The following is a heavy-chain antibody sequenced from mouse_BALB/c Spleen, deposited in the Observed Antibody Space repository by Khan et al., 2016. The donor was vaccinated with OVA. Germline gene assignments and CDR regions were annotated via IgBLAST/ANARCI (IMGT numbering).Heavy chain of an antibody. CDR1: GFDFSRYW. Sequence: EVQLQESGGGLVQPGGSLKLSCAASGFDFSRYWMSWVRQAPGKGLEWIGEINPDSSTINYTPSLKDKFIISRDNANNTLYLHMSKVRSEDTAPYYCARLGGYGYFDVWGAGTTVTVSS. D-gene: IGHD1-1*02. J-gene: IGHJ1*01. CDR2: INPDSSTI. V-gene: IGHV4-1*02. CDR3: ARLGGYGYFDV.